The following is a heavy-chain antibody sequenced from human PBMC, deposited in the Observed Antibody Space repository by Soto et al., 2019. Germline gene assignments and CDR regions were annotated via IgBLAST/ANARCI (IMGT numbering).Heavy chain of an antibody. CDR3: VAGQYFFDY. V-gene: IGHV3-30*03. D-gene: IGHD6-19*01. J-gene: IGHJ4*02. CDR2: ISYDGSNK. Sequence: GGSLRLSCAASGFTFSSYGMQWVRQAPGKGLEWVAVISYDGSNKYYADSVKDRFTISRDNSKGTLYLQMNSLRADDTAVYYCVAGQYFFDYCGQGTLVTVSS. CDR1: GFTFSSYG.